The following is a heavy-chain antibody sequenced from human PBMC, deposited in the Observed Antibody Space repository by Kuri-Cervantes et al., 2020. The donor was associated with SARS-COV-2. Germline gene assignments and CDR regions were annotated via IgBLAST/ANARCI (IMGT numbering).Heavy chain of an antibody. CDR2: ISSSSSYI. CDR3: ARAQFEYSSSYFDY. Sequence: GESLKISCAASGFTFSSYSMNWVRQAPGKGLEWVSSISSSSSYIYYADSVKGRFTISRDNAKNSLYLQMNSLRAEDTAVYYCARAQFEYSSSYFDYWGQGTL. J-gene: IGHJ4*02. V-gene: IGHV3-21*01. CDR1: GFTFSSYS. D-gene: IGHD6-6*01.